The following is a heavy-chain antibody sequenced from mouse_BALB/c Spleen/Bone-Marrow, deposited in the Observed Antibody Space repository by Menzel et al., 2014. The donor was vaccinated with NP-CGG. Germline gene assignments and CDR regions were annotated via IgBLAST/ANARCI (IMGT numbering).Heavy chain of an antibody. J-gene: IGHJ2*01. D-gene: IGHD2-14*01. V-gene: IGHV1-14*01. CDR2: FNPYNDGS. Sequence: LQQSGPELVNPWASVTMSCKASGYIFTSSVMYWVKQKPGQGLEWLGYFNPYNDGSKYNEKFKGKATLTSDKSSSTAYMELSSLTSEDSAVDHCAKGGNYRYDFDYWGQGTTRTVSS. CDR1: GYIFTSSV. CDR3: AKGGNYRYDFDY.